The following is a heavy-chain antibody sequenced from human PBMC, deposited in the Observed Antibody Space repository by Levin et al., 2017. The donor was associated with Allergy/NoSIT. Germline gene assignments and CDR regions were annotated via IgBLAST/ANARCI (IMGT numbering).Heavy chain of an antibody. V-gene: IGHV3-53*01. CDR2: IYSGGTT. CDR1: GFTVSNNY. D-gene: IGHD3-10*01. J-gene: IGHJ5*02. CDR3: AKRKGVGEPFDP. Sequence: GGSLRLSCAASGFTVSNNYMTWVRQAPGKGLEWVSLIYSGGTTYYADSVRGRFTISRDNSKNTLYLQMNSLRAEDTAVYYCAKRKGVGEPFDPWGQGTLVTVSS.